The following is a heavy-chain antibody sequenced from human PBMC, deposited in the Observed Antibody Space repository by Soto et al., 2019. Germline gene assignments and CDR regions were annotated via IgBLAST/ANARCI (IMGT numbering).Heavy chain of an antibody. V-gene: IGHV2-5*01. CDR1: GFSLSTSGVG. CDR2: IYWNHDK. CDR3: AHRLRGSSPLGNHFDY. D-gene: IGHD1-26*01. Sequence: QITLKESGPTLVKPTQTLTLTCTFSGFSLSTSGVGVGWIRQPPGKALEWLALIYWNHDKRYSPSLKSRLTITKDTSKNQVVLTMTNMDPVDTATYYCAHRLRGSSPLGNHFDYWGQGTLVTVSS. J-gene: IGHJ4*02.